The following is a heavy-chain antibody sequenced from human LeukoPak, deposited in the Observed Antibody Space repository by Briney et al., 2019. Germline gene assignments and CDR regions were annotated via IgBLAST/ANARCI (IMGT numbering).Heavy chain of an antibody. V-gene: IGHV4-4*07. Sequence: SETLSLTCTVSGGSISSYYWSWIRQPAGKGLEWIGRIYTSGSTNYSPSLKSRVTMSVDTSKNQFSLKLSSVTAADTAVYYCAKGSGYSSGWYTFDYWGQGTLVTVSS. D-gene: IGHD6-19*01. CDR3: AKGSGYSSGWYTFDY. CDR1: GGSISSYY. CDR2: IYTSGST. J-gene: IGHJ4*02.